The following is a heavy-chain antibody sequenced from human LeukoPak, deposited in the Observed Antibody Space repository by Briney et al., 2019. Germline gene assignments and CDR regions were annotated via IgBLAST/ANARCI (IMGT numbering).Heavy chain of an antibody. Sequence: GGSLRLSCAASGFTFSTYAMSWVRQAPGKGLEWVSSISDSGGSTYYADSVKGRFTISRDNSKNTLYLQMSSLRAEDTAVYYCARDTYYYDSSDYYPWFDPWGQGTLVTVSS. CDR3: ARDTYYYDSSDYYPWFDP. V-gene: IGHV3-23*01. CDR1: GFTFSTYA. J-gene: IGHJ5*02. CDR2: ISDSGGST. D-gene: IGHD3-22*01.